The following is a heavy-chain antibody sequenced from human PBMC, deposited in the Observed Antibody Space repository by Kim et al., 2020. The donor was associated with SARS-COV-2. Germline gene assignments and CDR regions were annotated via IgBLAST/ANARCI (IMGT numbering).Heavy chain of an antibody. V-gene: IGHV1-3*01. Sequence: ASVKVSCKASGYTFTSYAMHWVRQAPGQRLEWMGWINAGNGNTKYSQKFQGRVTITRDTSASTAYMELSSLRSEDTAVYYCARMGFRWNYGGGYYYYYGMDVWGQGTTVTVSS. D-gene: IGHD1-7*01. CDR3: ARMGFRWNYGGGYYYYYGMDV. CDR2: INAGNGNT. CDR1: GYTFTSYA. J-gene: IGHJ6*02.